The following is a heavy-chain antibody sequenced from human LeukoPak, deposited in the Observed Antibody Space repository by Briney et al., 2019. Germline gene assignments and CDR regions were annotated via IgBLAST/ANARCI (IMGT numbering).Heavy chain of an antibody. CDR1: GFTFSSYA. J-gene: IGHJ6*02. Sequence: GSLRLSCAASGFTFSSYAMHWVRQAPGKGLEWVAVISYDGSNKYYADSVKGRFTISRDNSKNTLYLQMNSLRAEDTAVYYCARGPRPYYYYGMDVWGQGTTVTVSS. CDR2: ISYDGSNK. CDR3: ARGPRPYYYYGMDV. V-gene: IGHV3-30*04.